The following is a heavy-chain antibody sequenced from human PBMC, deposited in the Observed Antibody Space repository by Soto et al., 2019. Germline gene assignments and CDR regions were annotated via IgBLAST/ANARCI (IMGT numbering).Heavy chain of an antibody. CDR2: LNPVGGGT. CDR3: ARPGFFGEFYFAY. Sequence: GASVKVSCKASGYTFSHYYIHWVRQAPGQGLEWMGMLNPVGGGTTYAQKFQDRVTMTSDTSAATVYMELSSVMSEDTAVYYCARPGFFGEFYFAYWG. D-gene: IGHD3-10*01. V-gene: IGHV1-46*01. CDR1: GYTFSHYY. J-gene: IGHJ4*01.